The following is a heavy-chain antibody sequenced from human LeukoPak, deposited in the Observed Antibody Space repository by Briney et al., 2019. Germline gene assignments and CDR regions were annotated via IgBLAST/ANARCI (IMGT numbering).Heavy chain of an antibody. J-gene: IGHJ6*03. D-gene: IGHD1-1*01. CDR1: GYSLTGFY. CDR2: INPNSGDT. V-gene: IGHV1-2*02. CDR3: ARGVRRSAGKLHRSGNYYMDV. Sequence: ASVKVSCKASGYSLTGFYLCWLRPAPGQGPQWMGWINPNSGDTNYAQKYEGRVSMTRDTSISTAYMELSGLSSDDTAVYYCARGVRRSAGKLHRSGNYYMDVWGKGTTVIVSS.